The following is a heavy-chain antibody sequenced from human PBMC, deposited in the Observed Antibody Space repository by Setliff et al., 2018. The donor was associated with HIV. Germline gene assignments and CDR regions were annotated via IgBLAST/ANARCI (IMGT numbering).Heavy chain of an antibody. D-gene: IGHD2-21*02. V-gene: IGHV4-38-2*02. CDR3: ARDHGGNSGYNWFDP. J-gene: IGHJ5*02. CDR1: GDSISSGYY. Sequence: SETLSLTCSVSGDSISSGYYWSWIRQPPGKGLEWIGEINHSGSTYYNPSLKSRVTMTRDTSFSTAYTSIRATYMELTNLKSDDTAVYYCARDHGGNSGYNWFDPWGQGTLVTVSS. CDR2: INHSGST.